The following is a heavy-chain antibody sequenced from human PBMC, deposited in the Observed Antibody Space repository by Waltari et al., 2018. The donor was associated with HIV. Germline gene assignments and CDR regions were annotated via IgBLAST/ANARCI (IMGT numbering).Heavy chain of an antibody. CDR3: VKERGPFNGFDI. V-gene: IGHV3-33*06. D-gene: IGHD3-16*01. Sequence: QVYLMESGGGVVQPGGSLKLSCAASGFTFSSYGMHWVRQAPGKGVECVAVIWSDGYNKFYADSVRGRFTFSRDNSKYTLSLQMNSLRAEDTALYYCVKERGPFNGFDIWGQGTMVTVSS. CDR2: IWSDGYNK. CDR1: GFTFSSYG. J-gene: IGHJ3*02.